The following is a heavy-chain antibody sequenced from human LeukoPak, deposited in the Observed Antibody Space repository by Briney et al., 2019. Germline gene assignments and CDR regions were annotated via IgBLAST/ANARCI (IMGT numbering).Heavy chain of an antibody. V-gene: IGHV4-30-2*01. CDR2: IYHSGST. Sequence: PSEILSLTCAVSGGSISSGGYSWSWIRQPPGKGLEWIGYIYHSGSTYYNPSLKSRVTISVDRSKNQFSLKLSSVTAADTAVYYCARGPTYYYDSSGYDYWGQGTLVTVSS. J-gene: IGHJ4*02. CDR1: GGSISSGGYS. D-gene: IGHD3-22*01. CDR3: ARGPTYYYDSSGYDY.